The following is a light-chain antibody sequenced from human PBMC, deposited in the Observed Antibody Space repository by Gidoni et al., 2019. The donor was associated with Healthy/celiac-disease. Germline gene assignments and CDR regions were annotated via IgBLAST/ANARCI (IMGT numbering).Light chain of an antibody. CDR2: SNN. CDR1: SSNIGSNT. J-gene: IGLJ2*01. Sequence: QSALTQPPSASGTPGQRVTISCSGCSSNIGSNTVYWYQQLPGTAPKLRIYSNNQRPSGVPDRFSGSKSGTSASLAISGLQSEDEADYYCAAWDDSLNAVVFGGGTKLTVL. V-gene: IGLV1-44*01. CDR3: AAWDDSLNAVV.